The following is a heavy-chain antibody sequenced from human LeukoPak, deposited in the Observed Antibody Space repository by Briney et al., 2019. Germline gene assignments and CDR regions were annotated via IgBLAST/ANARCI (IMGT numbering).Heavy chain of an antibody. D-gene: IGHD1-26*01. CDR1: GFTLSSYA. Sequence: GGSLRLSCAASGFTLSSYAMTWVRQAPGRGLEWVSSVDGGGGGTYYADSVKGRFTISRDNSKDTLYLQMNGLRAEDTAVYFCAKDSGSYEYYFDYWGQGTLVTVSS. V-gene: IGHV3-23*01. J-gene: IGHJ4*02. CDR2: VDGGGGGT. CDR3: AKDSGSYEYYFDY.